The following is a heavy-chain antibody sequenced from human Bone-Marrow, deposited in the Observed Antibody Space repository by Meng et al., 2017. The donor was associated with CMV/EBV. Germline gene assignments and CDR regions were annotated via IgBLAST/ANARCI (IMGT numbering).Heavy chain of an antibody. CDR3: ARGANWGSYWYFDL. D-gene: IGHD7-27*01. Sequence: KASGYTFTTYSICWVRQAPGQGLEWMGWISAYNGNTNYTQKLQGRVSMTADTSTSTAYMELRRLRSDDTAVYYCARGANWGSYWYFDLWGRGTLAPSPQ. J-gene: IGHJ2*01. CDR1: GYTFTTYS. CDR2: ISAYNGNT. V-gene: IGHV1-18*01.